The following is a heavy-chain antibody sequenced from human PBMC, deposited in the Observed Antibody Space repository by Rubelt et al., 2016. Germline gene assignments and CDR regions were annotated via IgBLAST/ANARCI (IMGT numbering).Heavy chain of an antibody. CDR3: ARGNSGYDYGLDY. J-gene: IGHJ4*02. CDR1: GYTFTGYY. D-gene: IGHD5-12*01. V-gene: IGHV1-2*02. CDR2: INPNSGGT. Sequence: QVQLVQSGAEVKKPGASVKVSCKASGYTFTGYYMHWVRQAPGQGLEWMGWINPNSGGTNYAQKFQGRGPMTRDTSVRTAYMELSRLTSDDTAVYYCARGNSGYDYGLDYWGQGTLVTVSS.